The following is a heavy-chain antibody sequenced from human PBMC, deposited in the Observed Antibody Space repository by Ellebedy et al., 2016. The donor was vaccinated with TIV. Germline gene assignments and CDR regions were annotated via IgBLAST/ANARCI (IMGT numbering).Heavy chain of an antibody. Sequence: GESLKISCAASGFTFRAYGLNWVRQAPGKGLEWVSYISISGNVIHYADSVKGRFTISRDNAKNSLYLQMNSLRDEDTAVYYCARVGSGYTYDTHLDYWGQGTLVTVSS. CDR3: ARVGSGYTYDTHLDY. CDR1: GFTFRAYG. CDR2: ISISGNVI. D-gene: IGHD5-18*01. J-gene: IGHJ4*02. V-gene: IGHV3-48*02.